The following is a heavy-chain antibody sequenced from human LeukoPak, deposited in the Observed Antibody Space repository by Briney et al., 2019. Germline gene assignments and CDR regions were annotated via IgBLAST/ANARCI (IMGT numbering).Heavy chain of an antibody. V-gene: IGHV3-23*01. CDR2: ISGSGGST. D-gene: IGHD3-22*01. CDR1: GFTFSSYA. CDR3: ANPYDSSGYYYVWHAFDI. Sequence: GGSLRLSCAASGFTFSSYAMSWVRQAPGKGLEWVSAISGSGGSTYYADSVKGRFTISRDNSKNTLYLQMNSLRAEDTAVYYCANPYDSSGYYYVWHAFDIWGQGTMVTVCS. J-gene: IGHJ3*02.